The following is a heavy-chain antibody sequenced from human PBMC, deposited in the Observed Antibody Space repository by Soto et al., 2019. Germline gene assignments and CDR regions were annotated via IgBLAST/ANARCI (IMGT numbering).Heavy chain of an antibody. CDR3: ARGGSSGWSRGMDV. Sequence: ASETLSLTCAVSGASISNTDWWTWVRQPPGKGLEWIGEIYHSGTTNCDPSLKSRVTISLDKSKSQFSLKLTSVTAADTAVYYCARGGSSGWSRGMDVWGQGTTVTVSS. V-gene: IGHV4-4*02. J-gene: IGHJ6*02. CDR2: IYHSGTT. CDR1: GASISNTDW. D-gene: IGHD6-19*01.